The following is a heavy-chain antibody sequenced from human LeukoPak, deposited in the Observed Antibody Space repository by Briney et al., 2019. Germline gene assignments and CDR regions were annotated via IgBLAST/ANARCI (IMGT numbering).Heavy chain of an antibody. D-gene: IGHD1-26*01. J-gene: IGHJ4*02. Sequence: GASAKVSCRASGDTFTGYYMHWVRQAPGQGLEWMGWINPNSGGTNYAQKFQGRVTMTRDTSISTAYMELSRLRSDDTAVYYCARDSGSYHPYFDYWGQGTLVTVSS. V-gene: IGHV1-2*02. CDR3: ARDSGSYHPYFDY. CDR2: INPNSGGT. CDR1: GDTFTGYY.